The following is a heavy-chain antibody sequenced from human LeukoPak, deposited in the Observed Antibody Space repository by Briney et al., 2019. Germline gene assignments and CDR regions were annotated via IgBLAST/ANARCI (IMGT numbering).Heavy chain of an antibody. D-gene: IGHD2-15*01. CDR2: ISYDGSNK. Sequence: GGSLRLSCAASGFTFSSYGMHWVRQAPGKGLEWVAVISYDGSNKYYADSVKGRFTISRDNSKNTLYLQMNSLRAEDTAVYYCAQGAGYCSGGSCYSIDHWGQGTLVTVSS. CDR3: AQGAGYCSGGSCYSIDH. V-gene: IGHV3-30*18. J-gene: IGHJ4*02. CDR1: GFTFSSYG.